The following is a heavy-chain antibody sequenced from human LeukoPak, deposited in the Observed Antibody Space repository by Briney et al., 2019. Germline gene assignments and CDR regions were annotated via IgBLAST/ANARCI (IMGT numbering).Heavy chain of an antibody. V-gene: IGHV4-61*02. J-gene: IGHJ4*02. CDR1: GGSIRSGSYY. CDR3: ASWGDDFWSGHVDY. Sequence: PSQTLSLTCTVSGGSIRSGSYYWSWIRQPAGKGLEWIGRIYTSGSTNYNPSLKSRVTISVDTSKNQFSLKLSSVTAADTAVYYCASWGDDFWSGHVDYWGQGTLVTVSS. D-gene: IGHD3-3*01. CDR2: IYTSGST.